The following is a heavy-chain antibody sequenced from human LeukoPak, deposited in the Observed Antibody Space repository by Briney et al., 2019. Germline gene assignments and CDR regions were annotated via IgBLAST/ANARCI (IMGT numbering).Heavy chain of an antibody. J-gene: IGHJ4*02. V-gene: IGHV3-21*01. CDR2: ISSSSSYI. CDR3: ARDKGPPNPRWYLNYFDY. D-gene: IGHD4-23*01. Sequence: TGGSLRLSCAASGFTFSSYSMNWVRQAPGKGLEWVSSISSSSSYIYYADSVKGRFTISRDNAKNSLYLQMNSLRAEDTAVYYCARDKGPPNPRWYLNYFDYWGQGTLVTVSS. CDR1: GFTFSSYS.